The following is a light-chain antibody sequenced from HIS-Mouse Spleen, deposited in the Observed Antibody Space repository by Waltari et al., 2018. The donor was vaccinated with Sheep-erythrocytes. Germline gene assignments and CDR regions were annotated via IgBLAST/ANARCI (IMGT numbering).Light chain of an antibody. CDR3: QQYYSTPLT. V-gene: IGKV4-1*01. J-gene: IGKJ4*01. CDR1: QSVLYSSNNKNY. Sequence: IWMTQSPDSLAVSLGERATINCKSSQSVLYSSNNKNYLAWYQQKPGQPPKLLIYWASTRESGVPDRFSGSGSGTEFTLTISSLQAEDVAVYYCQQYYSTPLTFGGGTKVEIK. CDR2: WAS.